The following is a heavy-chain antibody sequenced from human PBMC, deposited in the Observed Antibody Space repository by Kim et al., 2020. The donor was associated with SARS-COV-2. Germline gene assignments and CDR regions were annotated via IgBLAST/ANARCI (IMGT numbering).Heavy chain of an antibody. CDR3: TTAGMVRGVIIASYYYYYGMDL. J-gene: IGHJ6*02. D-gene: IGHD3-10*01. CDR1: GFTFSNAW. V-gene: IGHV3-15*01. CDR2: IKSKTDGGTT. Sequence: GGSLRLSCAASGFTFSNAWMSWVRQAPGKGLEWVGRIKSKTDGGTTDYAAPVKGRFTISRDDSKNTLYLQMNSLKTEDTAVYYCTTAGMVRGVIIASYYYYYGMDLWGQGTTVTVSS.